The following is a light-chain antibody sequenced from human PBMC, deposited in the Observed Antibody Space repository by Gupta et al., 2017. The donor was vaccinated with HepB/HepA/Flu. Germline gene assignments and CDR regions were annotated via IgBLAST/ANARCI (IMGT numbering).Light chain of an antibody. Sequence: QSALTQPASVSGSPGQSITMSCTGTSSDVGGYDYVSWYQQYPGKAPKLMSYDVSNRPSGVSSRFSGSKSGNKANLTISGLQAEDEADYYCSSYTSSSRVIFGGGTKLTVL. CDR2: DVS. V-gene: IGLV2-14*03. J-gene: IGLJ2*01. CDR1: SSDVGGYDY. CDR3: SSYTSSSRVI.